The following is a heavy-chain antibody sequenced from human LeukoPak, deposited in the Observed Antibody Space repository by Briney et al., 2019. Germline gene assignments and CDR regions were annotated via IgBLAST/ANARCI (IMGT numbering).Heavy chain of an antibody. CDR3: AKDGGSSLLSTDPFDY. CDR2: ISGSGGST. CDR1: GFTFSSYA. D-gene: IGHD3-10*01. Sequence: TGGSLRLSCAASGFTFSSYAMSWVRQAPGKGLEWVSAISGSGGSTYYADSVKGRFTISRDNSKNTLYLQMNSLRAEDTAVYYCAKDGGSSLLSTDPFDYWGQGTLVTVSS. J-gene: IGHJ4*02. V-gene: IGHV3-23*01.